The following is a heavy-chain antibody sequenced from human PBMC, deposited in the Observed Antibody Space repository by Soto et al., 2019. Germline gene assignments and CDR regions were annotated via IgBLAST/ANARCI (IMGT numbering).Heavy chain of an antibody. J-gene: IGHJ4*02. Sequence: GASVKVSCKVSGYTLTELSMHWVRQAPGKGLEWMGGFDPEDGETIYAQKFQGRVTMTEDTSTDTAYMELSSLRSEDTAVYYCATDVAYDVINEYWGPGTLVTVSS. D-gene: IGHD2-15*01. CDR1: GYTLTELS. V-gene: IGHV1-24*01. CDR3: ATDVAYDVINEY. CDR2: FDPEDGET.